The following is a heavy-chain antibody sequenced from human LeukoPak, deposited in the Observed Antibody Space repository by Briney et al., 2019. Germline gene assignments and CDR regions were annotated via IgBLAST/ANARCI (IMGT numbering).Heavy chain of an antibody. Sequence: ASVKVSCKASGYTFTGYYMHWVRQAPGQGLEWMGWINPNSGGTNYAQKFQGWVTMTRDTSISTAYMELSRLRSDDTAVYYCARGGSSGWYEIWFDPWGQGTLVTVSS. CDR3: ARGGSSGWYEIWFDP. CDR1: GYTFTGYY. J-gene: IGHJ5*02. V-gene: IGHV1-2*04. D-gene: IGHD6-19*01. CDR2: INPNSGGT.